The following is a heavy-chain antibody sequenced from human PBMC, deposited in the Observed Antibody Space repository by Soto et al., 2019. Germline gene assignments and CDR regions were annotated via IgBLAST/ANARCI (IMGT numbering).Heavy chain of an antibody. CDR1: GGTFSSYA. D-gene: IGHD3-10*01. CDR3: ARDPHKPGDYYYYYGMDV. Sequence: QVQLVQSGAEVKKPGSSVKVSCKASGGTFSSYAISWVRQAPGQGLEWMGGIIPIFGTANYAQKFQGRVTITADECTSTAYMELSSLRSEDTAVYYFARDPHKPGDYYYYYGMDVWGQGTTVTVSS. J-gene: IGHJ6*02. V-gene: IGHV1-69*12. CDR2: IIPIFGTA.